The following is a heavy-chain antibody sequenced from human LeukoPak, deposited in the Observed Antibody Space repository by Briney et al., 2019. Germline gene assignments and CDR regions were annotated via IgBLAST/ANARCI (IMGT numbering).Heavy chain of an antibody. CDR3: ARVTTGGSFDY. J-gene: IGHJ4*02. CDR1: GGSISSYY. V-gene: IGHV4-59*01. CDR2: IYYSGST. D-gene: IGHD2-15*01. Sequence: SETLSLTCTVSGGSISSYYWSWIRQPPGKGLEWIGYIYYSGSTNYNPSLKSRVTISVDTSKNQFSLKLSSVTAADTAVYYCARVTTGGSFDYWGQGTLVTVSS.